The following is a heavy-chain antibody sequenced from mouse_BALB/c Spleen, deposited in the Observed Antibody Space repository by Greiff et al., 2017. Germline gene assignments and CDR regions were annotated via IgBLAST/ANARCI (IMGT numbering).Heavy chain of an antibody. CDR3: ARMDSSGYAY. CDR1: GYSITSDYA. V-gene: IGHV3-2*02. Sequence: EVKLQESGPGLVKPSQSLSLTCTVTGYSITSDYAWNWIRQFPGNKLEWMGYISYSGSTSYNPSLKSRISITRDTSKNQFFLQLNSVTTEDTATYYCARMDSSGYAYWGQGTLVTVSA. D-gene: IGHD3-2*01. CDR2: ISYSGST. J-gene: IGHJ3*01.